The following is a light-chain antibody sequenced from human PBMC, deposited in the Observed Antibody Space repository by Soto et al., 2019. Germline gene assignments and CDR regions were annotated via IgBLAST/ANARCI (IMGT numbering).Light chain of an antibody. CDR2: AAS. CDR3: QQSTNIPFM. CDR1: QSIATY. V-gene: IGKV1-39*01. Sequence: DIQMTQSPSSLSASVGDRITITCRASQSIATYVNWYRQKVGKAPDLLIYAASTLESGVSSRFSGSGSGTYFTLTISSLQPEDFATYYCQQSTNIPFMFGQGTQVEIK. J-gene: IGKJ2*01.